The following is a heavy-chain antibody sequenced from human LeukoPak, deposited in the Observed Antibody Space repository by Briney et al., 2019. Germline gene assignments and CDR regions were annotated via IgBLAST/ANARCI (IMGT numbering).Heavy chain of an antibody. CDR2: ISSSSSYI. CDR1: GFTFSSYS. Sequence: GGSLRLSCAASGFTFSSYSMNWVRQAPGKGLEWVSCISSSSSYIYYADSVKGRFTISRDNTKNSLYLQMNSLRIEDTAVYYCARADNWKHGTFDYWGQGTLVTVSS. CDR3: ARADNWKHGTFDY. V-gene: IGHV3-21*01. J-gene: IGHJ4*02. D-gene: IGHD1-20*01.